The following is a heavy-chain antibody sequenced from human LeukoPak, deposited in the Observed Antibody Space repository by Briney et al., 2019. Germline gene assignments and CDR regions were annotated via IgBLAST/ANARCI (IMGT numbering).Heavy chain of an antibody. D-gene: IGHD3-22*01. CDR3: AKDISDLYSSGYDY. CDR2: ISWDGGST. J-gene: IGHJ4*02. Sequence: AGGSLRLSRAASGSTFDDYTMHWVRQAPGKGLQWISLISWDGGSTYYADSVKGRFTISRDNSKNSLYLQMNSLRTEDTALYYCAKDISDLYSSGYDYWGQGTLVTVSS. CDR1: GSTFDDYT. V-gene: IGHV3-43*01.